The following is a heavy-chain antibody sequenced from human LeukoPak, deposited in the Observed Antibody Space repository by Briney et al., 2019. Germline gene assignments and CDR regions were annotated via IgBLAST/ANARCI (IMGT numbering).Heavy chain of an antibody. Sequence: SQTLSLTCAISGDSVSTNSAAWNWIRQSPSRGLEWLGRTYYRSKWCNDYAVSVKSRITINPDTSKNQFSLQLNSVTPEDTAMYYCSRAGGDSWYFDYWGQGTLVTVSS. J-gene: IGHJ4*02. CDR2: TYYRSKWCN. CDR1: GDSVSTNSAA. D-gene: IGHD2-21*02. CDR3: SRAGGDSWYFDY. V-gene: IGHV6-1*01.